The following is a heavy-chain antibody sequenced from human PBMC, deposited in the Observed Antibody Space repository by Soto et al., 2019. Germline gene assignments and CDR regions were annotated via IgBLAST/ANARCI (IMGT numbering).Heavy chain of an antibody. V-gene: IGHV1-24*01. CDR2: FDPEDGET. CDR1: VYTHTVFS. Sequence: KGSRKVSVYTHTVFSMRWGLQTPEKGLEWMGGFDPEDGETIYAQKFQGRVTMTEDTSTDTAYMELSSLRSEDTAVYYCATDPAGYYYGSGSYHYWGQGTLVTVSS. CDR3: ATDPAGYYYGSGSYHY. D-gene: IGHD3-10*01. J-gene: IGHJ4*02.